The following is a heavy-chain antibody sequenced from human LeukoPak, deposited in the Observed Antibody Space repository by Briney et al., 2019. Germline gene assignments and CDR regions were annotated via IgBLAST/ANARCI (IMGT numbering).Heavy chain of an antibody. CDR1: GFTFSSYA. J-gene: IGHJ4*02. D-gene: IGHD3-22*01. CDR3: ARSRIELTMIHWDY. Sequence: GRSLRLSCAASGFTFSSYAMHWVRQAPGKGLEWVAVISYDGSNKYYADSVKGRFTISRDNSKNTLYLQMNSLRAEDTAVYYCARSRIELTMIHWDYWGQGTLVTVSS. CDR2: ISYDGSNK. V-gene: IGHV3-30-3*01.